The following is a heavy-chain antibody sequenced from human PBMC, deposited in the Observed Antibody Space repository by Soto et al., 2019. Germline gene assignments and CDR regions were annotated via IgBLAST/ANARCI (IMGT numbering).Heavy chain of an antibody. CDR2: INTDNGNT. Sequence: QVHLVQSGAEVKKPGASVKVSCKASGYTFTSYAMHWVRQAPGQRLEWMGWINTDNGNTKYSQKFQGRVTITRDTSATTAYMELSSLRSEDTAVNYCARENGITVTPFDYWGQGTLVTVSS. J-gene: IGHJ4*02. V-gene: IGHV1-3*04. CDR3: ARENGITVTPFDY. D-gene: IGHD4-17*01. CDR1: GYTFTSYA.